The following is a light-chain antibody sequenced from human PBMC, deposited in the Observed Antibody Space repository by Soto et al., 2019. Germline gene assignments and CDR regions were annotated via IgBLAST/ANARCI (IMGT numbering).Light chain of an antibody. J-gene: IGKJ1*01. CDR2: DAS. CDR1: QSVSWY. V-gene: IGKV1-5*01. CDR3: QQYNSYSTWT. Sequence: DIQMTQTPSTLSASVGDRVTISCRASQSVSWYLAWYQQKPGKAPKILIFDASRLESGVPSRFSGSGSGTEFTLTISSLQPDDFATYYCQQYNSYSTWTFGQGTKVEI.